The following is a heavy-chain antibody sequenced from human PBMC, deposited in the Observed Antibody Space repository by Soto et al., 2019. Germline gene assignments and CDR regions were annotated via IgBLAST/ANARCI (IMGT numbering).Heavy chain of an antibody. CDR2: IYPGDSDT. V-gene: IGHV5-51*01. D-gene: IGHD5-12*01. J-gene: IGHJ6*02. Sequence: GESLKISCKGSGYSFTSYWIGWVRQMPGKGLEWMGIIYPGDSDTRYSPSFQGQVTISADKSISTAYLQWSSLKASDTAMYYCASPSGYDRGDYYYYGMDVWGQGTTVTVSS. CDR3: ASPSGYDRGDYYYYGMDV. CDR1: GYSFTSYW.